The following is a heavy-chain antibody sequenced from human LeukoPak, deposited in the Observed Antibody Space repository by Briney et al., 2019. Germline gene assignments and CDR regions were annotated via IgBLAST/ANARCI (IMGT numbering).Heavy chain of an antibody. Sequence: PSQTLSLTCTVSGGSISSGSYYWSWIRQHPGKGLEWIGYIYYSGSTYYNPSLKSRVTISVDTSKNQFSLKLSSVTAADTAVYYCARAPKTGYSSSWYGQSDAFDIWGQGTMVTVSS. J-gene: IGHJ3*02. V-gene: IGHV4-31*03. CDR1: GGSISSGSYY. CDR2: IYYSGST. D-gene: IGHD6-13*01. CDR3: ARAPKTGYSSSWYGQSDAFDI.